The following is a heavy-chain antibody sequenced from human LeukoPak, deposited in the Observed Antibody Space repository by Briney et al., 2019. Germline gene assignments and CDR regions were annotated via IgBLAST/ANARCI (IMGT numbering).Heavy chain of an antibody. Sequence: GASVKVSCKASGGTFISYAISWVRQAPGQGLEWMGGIIPIFGTANYAQKFQGRVTITADESTSTAYMELSSLRSEDTAVYYCARGPGYNYADYWGQGTLVTVSS. CDR2: IIPIFGTA. CDR3: ARGPGYNYADY. CDR1: GGTFISYA. V-gene: IGHV1-69*13. J-gene: IGHJ4*02. D-gene: IGHD1-1*01.